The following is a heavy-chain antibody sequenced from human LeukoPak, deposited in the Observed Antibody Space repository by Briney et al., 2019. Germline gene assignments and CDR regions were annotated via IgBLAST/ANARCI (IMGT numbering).Heavy chain of an antibody. CDR1: GLTFNSYH. J-gene: IGHJ4*02. CDR3: ARDFVWAVDY. V-gene: IGHV1-46*02. Sequence: ASVKVSCKAFGLTFNSYHIHWVRQAPGQGLEWMGIIKPRDDSTIYAQKFQGRLIMTWDTSTSTAYMELSSLRSDDTALYYCARDFVWAVDYWGQGTLVTVSS. D-gene: IGHD3-16*01. CDR2: IKPRDDST.